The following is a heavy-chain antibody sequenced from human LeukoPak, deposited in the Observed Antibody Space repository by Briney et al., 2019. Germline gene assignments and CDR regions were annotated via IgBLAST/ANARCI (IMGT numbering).Heavy chain of an antibody. Sequence: SVKVSCKASGGTFSSYAISWVRQAPGQGLEWMGGIIPLFGTAHYAQKFQGRVTITTDESTSTVYMDLSSLRSEDTAVYYCAKSFYYDSSGYYKWNFDLWGRGTLVTVSS. D-gene: IGHD3-22*01. CDR1: GGTFSSYA. CDR2: IIPLFGTA. J-gene: IGHJ2*01. CDR3: AKSFYYDSSGYYKWNFDL. V-gene: IGHV1-69*05.